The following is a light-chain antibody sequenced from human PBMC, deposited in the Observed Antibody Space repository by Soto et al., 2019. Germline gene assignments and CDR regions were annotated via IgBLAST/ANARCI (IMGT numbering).Light chain of an antibody. CDR3: QQYGSSPPLT. CDR1: QSVSRNY. CDR2: GAS. J-gene: IGKJ4*01. Sequence: EIVLTQSPGTLSLSTGERATLSCRASQSVSRNYVDWYQQKPGQAPRLLMYGASSRATGIPDRFSGSGSGTDFTLTISRLEPEDFAVYYCQQYGSSPPLTFGGGTKVEIK. V-gene: IGKV3-20*01.